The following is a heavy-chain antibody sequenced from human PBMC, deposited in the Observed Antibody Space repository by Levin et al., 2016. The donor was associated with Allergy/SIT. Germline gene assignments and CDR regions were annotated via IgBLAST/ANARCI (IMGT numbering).Heavy chain of an antibody. CDR3: ARGYRDIVVVPAAIGGYYYYYMDV. D-gene: IGHD2-2*02. CDR1: GGSFSGYY. Sequence: SETLSLTCAVYGGSFSGYYWSWIRQPPGKGLEWIGEINHSGSTNYNPSLKSRVTISVDTSKNQFSLKLSSVTAADTAVYYCARGYRDIVVVPAAIGGYYYYYMDVWGKGTTVTVSS. V-gene: IGHV4-34*01. J-gene: IGHJ6*03. CDR2: INHSGST.